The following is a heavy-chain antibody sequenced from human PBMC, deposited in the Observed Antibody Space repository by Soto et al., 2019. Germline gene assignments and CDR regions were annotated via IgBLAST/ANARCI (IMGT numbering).Heavy chain of an antibody. CDR3: ARGLISGSHYSGGWYYFDS. CDR1: GGSFSGYI. CDR2: INHSGSA. V-gene: IGHV4-34*01. Sequence: SETLSLTCAVYGGSFSGYIWTWIRQTPGKGLQWTGQINHSGSANYNPSLKSRVTISVHTSNSQFSLELSSVTAADTAVYYCARGLISGSHYSGGWYYFDSWGQGTQVTVSS. D-gene: IGHD1-26*01. J-gene: IGHJ4*02.